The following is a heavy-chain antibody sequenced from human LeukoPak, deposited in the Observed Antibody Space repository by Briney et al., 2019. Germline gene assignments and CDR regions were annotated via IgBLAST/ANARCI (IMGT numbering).Heavy chain of an antibody. CDR1: GFTFSNYW. J-gene: IGHJ4*02. CDR2: IKQDRNEK. Sequence: GGSLRLSCAASGFTFSNYWMSWVRQAPGKGPEWVANIKQDRNEKYYVDSVKGRFTISRDNTRNSLYLQMNSLSAEDTAVYYCARDKVEGPTICDYWGQGTLVTVSS. V-gene: IGHV3-7*01. D-gene: IGHD1-26*01. CDR3: ARDKVEGPTICDY.